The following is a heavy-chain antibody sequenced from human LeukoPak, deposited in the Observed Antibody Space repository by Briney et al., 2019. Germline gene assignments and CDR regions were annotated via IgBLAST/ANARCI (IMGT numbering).Heavy chain of an antibody. J-gene: IGHJ4*02. Sequence: QTGGSLRLSCTASGITFSTQNMNWARQAPGKGPEWLSYISTSGDTIYYADSVKGRLTISRDNAKNSLCLQMNSLRVEDTAVYYCARDRGAAIPYYCDYWGQGTLVTVSS. CDR2: ISTSGDTI. CDR1: GITFSTQN. CDR3: ARDRGAAIPYYCDY. V-gene: IGHV3-48*01. D-gene: IGHD2-2*02.